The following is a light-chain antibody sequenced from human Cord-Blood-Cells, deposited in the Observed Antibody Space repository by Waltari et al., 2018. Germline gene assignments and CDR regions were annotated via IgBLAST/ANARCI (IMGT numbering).Light chain of an antibody. J-gene: IGLJ3*02. CDR2: SNS. CDR3: AAWDDSLNGRV. CDR1: SSNIGSNT. V-gene: IGLV1-44*01. Sequence: QSVLTQPPSASGTPGQRVTISCSGSSSNIGSNTVNWYQQLPGTAPKPLIYSNSRRPSGVPHRFSGSKSGTSASLAISGLQSEDEADYYCAAWDDSLNGRVFGGGTKLTVL.